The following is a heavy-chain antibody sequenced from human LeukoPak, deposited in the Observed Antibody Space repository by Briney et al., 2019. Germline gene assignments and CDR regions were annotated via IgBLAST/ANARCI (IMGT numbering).Heavy chain of an antibody. V-gene: IGHV4-39*07. Sequence: KPSETLSLTCTVSSGSISTSNYYWGWVRQPPGKALEWIGNIFYSGSTYYSPSLKSRVTISLDTSRNQFSLKLNSVTAADTAVYYCARNSWYYYDSSPDYWGQGTLVTVSS. CDR1: SGSISTSNYY. D-gene: IGHD3-22*01. CDR3: ARNSWYYYDSSPDY. J-gene: IGHJ4*02. CDR2: IFYSGST.